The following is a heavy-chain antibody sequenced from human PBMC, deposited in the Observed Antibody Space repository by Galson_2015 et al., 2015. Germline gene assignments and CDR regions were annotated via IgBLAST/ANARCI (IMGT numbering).Heavy chain of an antibody. CDR3: ASLTIA. V-gene: IGHV3-53*01. CDR1: GFTVSSNY. D-gene: IGHD3-10*01. J-gene: IGHJ4*02. CDR2: IHNTGNT. Sequence: SLRLSCAVSGFTVSSNYMTWARQAPGKGLEWVSVIHNTGNTYYADSVKGRFTISRDNSKNTLYLQMNNLRAEDTAVYYCASLTIAWGQGTLVTVSS.